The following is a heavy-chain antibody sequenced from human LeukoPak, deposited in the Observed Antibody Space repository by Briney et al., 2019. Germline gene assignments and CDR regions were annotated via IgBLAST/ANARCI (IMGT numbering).Heavy chain of an antibody. J-gene: IGHJ4*02. CDR2: IKQDGSEK. V-gene: IGHV3-7*01. CDR3: AQGGATISDY. CDR1: GLTLSNFW. D-gene: IGHD5-12*01. Sequence: GGLRLSCAVSGLTLSNFWMAWVRQAPGKGLEWVANIKQDGSEKYYADSVKGRFTISRDNAKNSLYLQMNTLRVEDTAVYYCAQGGATISDYWGQGTLVTVSS.